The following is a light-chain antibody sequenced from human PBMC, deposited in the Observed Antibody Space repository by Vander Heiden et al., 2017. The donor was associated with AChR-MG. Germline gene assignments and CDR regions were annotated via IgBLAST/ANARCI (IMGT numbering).Light chain of an antibody. CDR3: MQALQTPYT. CDR2: LGS. Sequence: IVLTPSPLPLPVTPGEPASISCRSSQSLLHSSVYNLWDWYLQKQGQSPQLLIYLGSNRASGVPDRFSGSGSGTDFTLRISRVEAEDVGVYYCMQALQTPYTFGQGTKLEIE. CDR1: QSLLHSSVYNL. V-gene: IGKV2-28*01. J-gene: IGKJ2*01.